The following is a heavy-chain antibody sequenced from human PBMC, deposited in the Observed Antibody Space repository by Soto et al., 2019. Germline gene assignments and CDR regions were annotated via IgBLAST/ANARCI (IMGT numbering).Heavy chain of an antibody. CDR1: GGSFSGYY. CDR3: ARTRTIPHCSGGSCYPWYFDY. J-gene: IGHJ4*02. Sequence: QVQLQQWGAGLLKPSETLSLTCAVYGGSFSGYYWSWIRQPPGKGLEWIGEINHSGSTNYNPSLKSRITISVDTSKNQFSLKLSSVTAADTAVYYCARTRTIPHCSGGSCYPWYFDYWGQGTLVTVSS. D-gene: IGHD2-15*01. V-gene: IGHV4-34*01. CDR2: INHSGST.